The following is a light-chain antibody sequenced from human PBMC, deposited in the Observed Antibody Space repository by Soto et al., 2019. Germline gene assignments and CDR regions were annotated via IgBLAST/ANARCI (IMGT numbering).Light chain of an antibody. J-gene: IGLJ1*01. CDR2: GVT. V-gene: IGLV2-14*01. CDR1: SSDVGGYNY. Sequence: QSVLAQPASVSGSPGQSITISCTGTSSDVGGYNYVAWYQRHPGKAPKLIIYGVTNRPSGVSYRFSASKSGNTASLTISGLQSEDEADYYCISYTGKSASYVFGTGTKVTVL. CDR3: ISYTGKSASYV.